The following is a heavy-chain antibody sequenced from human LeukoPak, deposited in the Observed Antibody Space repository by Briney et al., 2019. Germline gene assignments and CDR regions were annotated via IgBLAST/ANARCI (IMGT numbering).Heavy chain of an antibody. V-gene: IGHV3-48*01. CDR2: ISSSSTI. J-gene: IGHJ4*02. Sequence: GGSLRLSCAASGFTFSSYSMNWVRQAPGKGLEWVSYISSSSTIYYADSVKGRFTISRDNAKNSLYLQMNSLRAEDTAVYYCARDQLVGATVDWGQGTLVTVSS. D-gene: IGHD1-26*01. CDR1: GFTFSSYS. CDR3: ARDQLVGATVD.